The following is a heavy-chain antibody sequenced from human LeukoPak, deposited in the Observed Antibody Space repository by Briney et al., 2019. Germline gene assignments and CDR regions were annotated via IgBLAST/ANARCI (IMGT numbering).Heavy chain of an antibody. CDR1: GFVFTNYV. D-gene: IGHD4-17*01. V-gene: IGHV3-23*01. CDR3: AKDRDDYGDFAFDY. Sequence: PGGPLRLSCAASGFVFTNYVMNWVRQAPGGGLEWVSGISRSGDVTYYADSVKGRFTISRDNSKNTLFLQIDGLRAEDTAIYYCAKDRDDYGDFAFDYWGQGTLVTVSS. CDR2: ISRSGDVT. J-gene: IGHJ4*02.